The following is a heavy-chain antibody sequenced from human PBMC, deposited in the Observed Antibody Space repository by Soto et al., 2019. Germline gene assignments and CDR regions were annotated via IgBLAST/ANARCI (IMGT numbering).Heavy chain of an antibody. D-gene: IGHD2-2*01. CDR1: GFTFSTYA. CDR2: ISGDGRST. CDR3: ARFCSTTSCYGAFDI. V-gene: IGHV3-64*01. Sequence: EVQLVESGGGLVQPGGSLRLSCAASGFTFSTYAMHWVRQAPGKGLEYVSLISGDGRSTYYANSVKGRFTISRDNSKNTLYLQMGSLRAEDMAVYYCARFCSTTSCYGAFDIWGQGTMVIVSS. J-gene: IGHJ3*02.